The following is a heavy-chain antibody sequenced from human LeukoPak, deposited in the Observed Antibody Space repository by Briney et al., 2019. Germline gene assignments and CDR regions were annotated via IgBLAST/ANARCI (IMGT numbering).Heavy chain of an antibody. CDR1: GFTFSSYW. CDR3: ARDPLRLLLFDY. D-gene: IGHD3-22*01. J-gene: IGHJ4*02. CDR2: INSDGSST. V-gene: IGHV3-74*01. Sequence: GGSLRLSCAASGFTFSSYWMHWVRQAPGKGLVWVSRINSDGSSTSYADSVKGRFTISRDNAKNSLYLQMNSLRAEDTAVYYCARDPLRLLLFDYWGQGTLVTVSS.